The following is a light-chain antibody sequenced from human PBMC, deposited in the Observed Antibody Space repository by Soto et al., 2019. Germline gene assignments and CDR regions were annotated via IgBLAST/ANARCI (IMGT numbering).Light chain of an antibody. CDR1: SSNFGSNS. J-gene: IGLJ3*02. V-gene: IGLV1-44*01. Sequence: QSVLTQPPSASGTPGQRVTISCSGSSSNFGSNSVSWYQHLPGTAPRLLIYSNNQRPSGVPDRFSGSKSGTSASLAISGLQSGDEAEYYCAAWDDSLKGPVFGGGTKLTVL. CDR2: SNN. CDR3: AAWDDSLKGPV.